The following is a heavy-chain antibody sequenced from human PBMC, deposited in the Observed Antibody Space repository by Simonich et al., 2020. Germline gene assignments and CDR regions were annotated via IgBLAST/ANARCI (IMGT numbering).Heavy chain of an antibody. CDR2: IYYSGST. CDR3: ARSLGYYYYYYGMDV. V-gene: IGHV4-59*08. J-gene: IGHJ6*02. CDR1: GGSISSYY. D-gene: IGHD1-26*01. Sequence: QVQLQESGPGLVKPSETLSLTCTVSGGSISSYYWSWIRQPPGKGLEWIGYIYYSGSTNYNPSLKSRVTRSVDTSKTQFSLKLSSVTAADTAVYYCARSLGYYYYYYGMDVWGQGTTVTVS.